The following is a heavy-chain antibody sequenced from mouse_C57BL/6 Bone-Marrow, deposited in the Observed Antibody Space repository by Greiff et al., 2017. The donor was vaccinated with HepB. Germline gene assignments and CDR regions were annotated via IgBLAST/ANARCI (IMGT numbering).Heavy chain of an antibody. J-gene: IGHJ2*01. CDR1: GYTFTSYW. CDR3: ARFPLIYYGNWENYFDY. D-gene: IGHD2-1*01. CDR2: IDPSDSYT. V-gene: IGHV1-50*01. Sequence: QVQLQQPGAELVKPGASVKLSCKASGYTFTSYWMQWVNQRPGQGLEWIGEIDPSDSYTNYNQKFKGKATLTVDPSSSTAYMQLSSLTSEDSAVYYCARFPLIYYGNWENYFDYWGQGTTLTVSS.